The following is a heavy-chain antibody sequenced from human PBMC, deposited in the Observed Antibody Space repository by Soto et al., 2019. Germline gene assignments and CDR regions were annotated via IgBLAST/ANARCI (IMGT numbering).Heavy chain of an antibody. Sequence: SETLSXXXXVSGGSVSSGSDYWSWIRQPPGRGLEWIGYIYNSGSTDYKTSLKSRVTISVDTSKKQFSLKLTSVTAADTAVYYCASGSSASAYIDYWGQGTQVTVSS. V-gene: IGHV4-61*01. CDR3: ASGSSASAYIDY. CDR2: IYNSGST. CDR1: GGSVSSGSDY. J-gene: IGHJ4*02. D-gene: IGHD6-13*01.